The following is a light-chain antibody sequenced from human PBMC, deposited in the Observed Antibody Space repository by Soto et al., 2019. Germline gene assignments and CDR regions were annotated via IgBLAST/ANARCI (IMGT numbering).Light chain of an antibody. CDR3: QQFNNWPVT. CDR1: QGINSW. V-gene: IGKV1-12*01. J-gene: IGKJ3*01. Sequence: DIQMTQSPSSVSASVGDRVTMTCRASQGINSWLAWYQQKPGKPPKLLIYDASTLQSGVPSRFSGTASGTDFTLTINSLQPEDFATYYCQQFNNWPVTFGPGTKVDIK. CDR2: DAS.